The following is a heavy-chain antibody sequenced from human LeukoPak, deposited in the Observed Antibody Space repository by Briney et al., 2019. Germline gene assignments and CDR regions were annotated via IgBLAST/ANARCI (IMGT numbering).Heavy chain of an antibody. J-gene: IGHJ4*02. V-gene: IGHV4-30-4*08. CDR2: IYYRGST. CDR3: VGDENYFDRSTYHGRVF. Sequence: PSETLSLTCNVSGASIGTGDYYWSWIRQPPGKGLEWIGYIYYRGSTYYNPSLQSRVTMSADTSKNQFSLKLSSVTAADTAVYYCVGDENYFDRSTYHGRVFWGQGTLVTVSS. CDR1: GASIGTGDYY. D-gene: IGHD3-22*01.